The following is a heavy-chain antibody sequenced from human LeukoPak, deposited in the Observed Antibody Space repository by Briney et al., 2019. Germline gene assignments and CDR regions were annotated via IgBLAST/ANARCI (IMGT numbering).Heavy chain of an antibody. D-gene: IGHD4-17*01. CDR1: GFTFSSYA. CDR3: TKDHYGHYGTAAFEI. CDR2: ISGSGGRT. V-gene: IGHV3-23*01. J-gene: IGHJ3*02. Sequence: PGGALRLSCTASGFTFSSYAMSWVRQAPGKGLEWVSAISGSGGRTYYADSVKGRFSISRDTSKNTLYLQMNSLRAGDTAIYYCTKDHYGHYGTAAFEIWGKGTMVTVSS.